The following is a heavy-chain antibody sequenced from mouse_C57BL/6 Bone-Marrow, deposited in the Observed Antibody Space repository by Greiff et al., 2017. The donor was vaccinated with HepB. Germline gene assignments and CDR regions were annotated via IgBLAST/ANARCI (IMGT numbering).Heavy chain of an antibody. CDR2: ISYSGST. D-gene: IGHD1-1*01. Sequence: EVKLQESGPGMVKPSQSLSLTCTVTGYSITSGYDWHWIRHFPGNKLEWMGYISYSGSTNYNPSLKSRISITHDTSKNHFFLKLNSVTTEDTATYYCARGGYYGSSYAMDYWGQGTSVTVSS. J-gene: IGHJ4*01. V-gene: IGHV3-1*01. CDR1: GYSITSGYD. CDR3: ARGGYYGSSYAMDY.